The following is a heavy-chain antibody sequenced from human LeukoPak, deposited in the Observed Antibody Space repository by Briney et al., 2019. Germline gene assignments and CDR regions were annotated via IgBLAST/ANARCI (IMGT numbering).Heavy chain of an antibody. J-gene: IGHJ3*02. D-gene: IGHD3-22*01. Sequence: GGSLRLSCAASGFTFSNYAMSWVRQAPGKGLEWVSAIHGTDGRTWYPDSVKGRCTISRDNSRNTLYLQLNSLRAEDTAVYYCARDRAFPNDIFDIWGQGTMVSVSS. CDR3: ARDRAFPNDIFDI. CDR2: IHGTDGRT. V-gene: IGHV3-23*01. CDR1: GFTFSNYA.